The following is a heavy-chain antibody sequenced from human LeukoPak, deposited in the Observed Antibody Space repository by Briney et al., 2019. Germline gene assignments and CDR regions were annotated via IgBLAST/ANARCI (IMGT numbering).Heavy chain of an antibody. CDR2: TYYRSKWYY. J-gene: IGHJ3*01. V-gene: IGHV6-1*01. CDR3: ARGFALDF. CDR1: GDTVSSNIAA. Sequence: PSQTLSLTCDISGDTVSSNIAAWNWIRQSPSRGLEWLGRTYYRSKWYYDYAVSVKSRITISPDTSKNQFSLQLNSVTADDTAVYYCARGFALDFWGQGTMVTVSS.